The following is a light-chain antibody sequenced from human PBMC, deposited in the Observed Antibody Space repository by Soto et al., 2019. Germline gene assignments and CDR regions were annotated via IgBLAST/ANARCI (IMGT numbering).Light chain of an antibody. CDR3: QQYKNWLALT. CDR1: QRLSSN. J-gene: IGKJ4*01. Sequence: EIVMTQSPATLSVSPGERATLSCRASQRLSSNLAWYQQKPGQAPRLLIYGVSTRATGVPARFNGSGSGTEFTLTISSLQSEDSAVYYCQQYKNWLALTFGGGTKVEIK. V-gene: IGKV3-15*01. CDR2: GVS.